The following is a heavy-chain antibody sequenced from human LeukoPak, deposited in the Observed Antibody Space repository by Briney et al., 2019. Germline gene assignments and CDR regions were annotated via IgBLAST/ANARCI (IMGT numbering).Heavy chain of an antibody. Sequence: ASVKVSCKASGYTFTSYGISWVRQAPGQGLEWMGIINHSGGSTSYAQKFQGRVTMTRDMSTSAVYMELSSLRSEDTAVYYCARPTGPGDWGQGTMVTVSS. CDR3: ARPTGPGD. CDR2: INHSGGST. CDR1: GYTFTSYG. J-gene: IGHJ4*02. D-gene: IGHD1-14*01. V-gene: IGHV1-46*01.